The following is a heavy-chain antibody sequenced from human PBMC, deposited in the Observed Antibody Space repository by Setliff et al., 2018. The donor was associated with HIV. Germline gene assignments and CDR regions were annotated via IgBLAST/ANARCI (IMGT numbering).Heavy chain of an antibody. J-gene: IGHJ4*02. V-gene: IGHV3-48*01. Sequence: PGGSLRLSCATSGFTFDSYSIIWVRQAPGKGLEWVSYISGLGGGTIYHADSVRGRFTISRDDAEKSVYLQMNSLRAEDTAVYYCARGRVLEWLLNHWGQGTRVTVSS. CDR1: GFTFDSYS. CDR3: ARGRVLEWLLNH. D-gene: IGHD3-3*01. CDR2: ISGLGGGTI.